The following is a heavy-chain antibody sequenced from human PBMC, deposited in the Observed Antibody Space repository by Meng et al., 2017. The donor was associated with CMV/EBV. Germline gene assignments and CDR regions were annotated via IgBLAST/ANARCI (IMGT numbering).Heavy chain of an antibody. J-gene: IGHJ3*02. D-gene: IGHD7-27*01. Sequence: SVPVSCQASGYTFTGYYMHWVRQAPAQGLEWMGWINPNSGGTHYAQQFPGRVTMTRDTSISTAYMELSRLRSDDTAVYYCPRDLGDLDYWGPDAFDIWGQGTMVTVSS. CDR3: PRDLGDLDYWGPDAFDI. CDR2: INPNSGGT. V-gene: IGHV1-2*02. CDR1: GYTFTGYY.